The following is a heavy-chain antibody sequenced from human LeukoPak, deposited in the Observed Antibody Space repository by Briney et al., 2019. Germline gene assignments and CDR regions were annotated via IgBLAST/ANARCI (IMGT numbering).Heavy chain of an antibody. J-gene: IGHJ4*02. CDR1: GGAVSSEY. D-gene: IGHD1-26*01. CDR3: ARASGFSIDN. V-gene: IGHV4-59*02. Sequence: ASETLSLTCTVSGGAVSSEYWGWIRQPPGKGLEWIGYVHYSGSTSYNPSLKSRVTISIGTSKTQFSLKVSSVTATDTAVYYCARASGFSIDNWGQGTLVTVYS. CDR2: VHYSGST.